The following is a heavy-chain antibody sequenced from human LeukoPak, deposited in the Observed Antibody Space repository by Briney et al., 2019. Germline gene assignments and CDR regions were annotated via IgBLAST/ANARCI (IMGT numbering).Heavy chain of an antibody. V-gene: IGHV1-18*01. J-gene: IGHJ3*02. Sequence: ASVKVSCKASGYTFTNYGINWVRQAPGQGLEWMGWISAYNGNTNYAQFFQGRVTMTTDTSTSTAYMELRSLTSDDTAVYYCAREVGGPHDAFDIWGQGTMVTVSS. CDR1: GYTFTNYG. D-gene: IGHD1-26*01. CDR2: ISAYNGNT. CDR3: AREVGGPHDAFDI.